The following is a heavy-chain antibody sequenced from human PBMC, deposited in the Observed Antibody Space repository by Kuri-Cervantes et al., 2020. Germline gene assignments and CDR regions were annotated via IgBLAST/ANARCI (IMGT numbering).Heavy chain of an antibody. CDR1: GFTFSSYA. D-gene: IGHD6-25*01. J-gene: IGHJ5*02. CDR3: ARGIAAGWFDP. Sequence: GGSLRLSCAASGFTFSSYAMSWVRLAPGKGLEWVSAIGTAGDTYYPGSVKGRFTISRENAKNSLYLQMNSLRAGDTAVYYCARGIAAGWFDPWGQGTLVTVSS. CDR2: IGTAGDT. V-gene: IGHV3-13*01.